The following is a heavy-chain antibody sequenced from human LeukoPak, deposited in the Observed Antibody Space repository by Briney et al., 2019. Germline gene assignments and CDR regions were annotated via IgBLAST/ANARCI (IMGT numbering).Heavy chain of an antibody. CDR2: ISTYNGDT. D-gene: IGHD4-23*01. J-gene: IGHJ3*02. CDR1: GYTFSSFG. CDR3: ARGSPLSYSGNPPRAFDT. V-gene: IGHV1-18*01. Sequence: ASVKVSCKASGYTFSSFGISWVRQAPGQGLECMGWISTYNGDTNYVQKLQDRVRMTTDASTNTAYPELRSLSSDDTAVYYCARGSPLSYSGNPPRAFDTWGQGTTVIVSS.